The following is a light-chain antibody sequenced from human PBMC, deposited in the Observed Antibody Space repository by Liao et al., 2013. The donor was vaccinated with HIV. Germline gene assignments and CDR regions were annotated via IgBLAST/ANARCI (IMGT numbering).Light chain of an antibody. CDR3: QAWDSSTEVL. CDR2: QNY. V-gene: IGLV3-1*01. CDR1: KVGDRI. Sequence: SYELTQPPSVSVSPGQTASIPCSGDKVGDRIVSWYQVKPGQSPEVIIYQNYQRPSGTPERFSGSKSGNTATLTIRGTQAMDEAEYYCQAWDSSTEVLFGGGTQLTVL. J-gene: IGLJ2*01.